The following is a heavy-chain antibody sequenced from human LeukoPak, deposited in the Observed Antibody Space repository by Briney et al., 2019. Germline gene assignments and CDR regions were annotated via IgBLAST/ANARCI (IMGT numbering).Heavy chain of an antibody. V-gene: IGHV3-21*04. CDR3: AKDLSSSWSEYFQH. CDR2: ISSSSTYI. D-gene: IGHD6-13*01. Sequence: GGSLRLSCAASGFTFSDYSMNWVRQAPGKGLEWVSSISSSSTYIYYADSVKGRFTISRDNSKNTLYLQMNSLRAEDTAVYYCAKDLSSSWSEYFQHWGQGTLVTVSS. CDR1: GFTFSDYS. J-gene: IGHJ1*01.